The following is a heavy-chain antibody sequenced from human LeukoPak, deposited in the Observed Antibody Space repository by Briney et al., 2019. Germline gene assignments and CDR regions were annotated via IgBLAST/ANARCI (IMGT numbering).Heavy chain of an antibody. J-gene: IGHJ1*01. CDR1: GFTFSDYA. CDR3: AKDLRITMTNPAEYFQH. Sequence: PGGSLRLSCAASGFTFSDYAMSWVRQAPGKGLEWVSSISGSVGTTHYADSVKGRFTTSRDISKNTLYLQMNSLRAEDRAIYYCAKDLRITMTNPAEYFQHWGQGTLVTVSS. D-gene: IGHD3-22*01. V-gene: IGHV3-23*01. CDR2: ISGSVGTT.